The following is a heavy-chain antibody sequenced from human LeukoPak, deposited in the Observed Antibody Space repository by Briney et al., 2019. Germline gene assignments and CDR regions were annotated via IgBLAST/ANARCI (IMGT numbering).Heavy chain of an antibody. Sequence: PSETLSLTCTVSGGSISSYYWSWIRQPPGKGLEWIGYIYYSGSTNYNPSLKSRVTISVDTSKNQFSLKLSSVTAADTAVYYCARGAGFIGYYDLDYWGQGTLVTVSS. CDR1: GGSISSYY. V-gene: IGHV4-59*01. CDR3: ARGAGFIGYYDLDY. CDR2: IYYSGST. J-gene: IGHJ4*02. D-gene: IGHD3-22*01.